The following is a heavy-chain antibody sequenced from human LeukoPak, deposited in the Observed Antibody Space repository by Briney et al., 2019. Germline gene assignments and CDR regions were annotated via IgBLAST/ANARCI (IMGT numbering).Heavy chain of an antibody. D-gene: IGHD3-10*01. J-gene: IGHJ4*02. Sequence: PSETLSLTCTVSGGSISSYYWSWIRQPPGKGLEWIGYIYYSGSTNYNPSLKSRVTISVDTSKNQFSLKLSSVTAADTAVYYCARGGGVRGVISYWGQGTLVTVSS. CDR3: ARGGGVRGVISY. CDR2: IYYSGST. V-gene: IGHV4-59*01. CDR1: GGSISSYY.